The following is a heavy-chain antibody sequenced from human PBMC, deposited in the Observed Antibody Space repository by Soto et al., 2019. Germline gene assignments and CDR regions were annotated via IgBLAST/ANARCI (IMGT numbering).Heavy chain of an antibody. CDR1: GYTFTAYY. CDR2: INPNGGGT. D-gene: IGHD3-10*01. CDR3: ARAVHTMVQGVRFRVDQ. Sequence: QVQLVQSGAEMKKPGASVKVSCESSGYTFTAYYIHWVRQAPGHGLKWMGWINPNGGGTKYAQKFQGRVTMTRDTSINTAYMELTRLTSDDTAVYYCARAVHTMVQGVRFRVDQWGQGSLVTISS. J-gene: IGHJ4*02. V-gene: IGHV1-2*02.